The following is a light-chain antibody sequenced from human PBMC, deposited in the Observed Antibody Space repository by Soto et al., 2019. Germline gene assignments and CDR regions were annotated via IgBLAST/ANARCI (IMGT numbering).Light chain of an antibody. CDR1: SSDVGGYNY. V-gene: IGLV2-14*01. CDR3: SSYISSSTLVV. Sequence: QSALTQPASVSGSPGQSITISCTGTSSDVGGYNYVSWYQQHPDKAPKLMIYEVSNRPSGVSNRFSGSKSGNTASLTISGLPAEDAAAYYSSSYISSSTLVVFGGGTKLTVL. J-gene: IGLJ2*01. CDR2: EVS.